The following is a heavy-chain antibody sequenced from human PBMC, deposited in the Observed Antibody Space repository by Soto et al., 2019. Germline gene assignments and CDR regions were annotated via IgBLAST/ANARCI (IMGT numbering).Heavy chain of an antibody. D-gene: IGHD3-10*01. J-gene: IGHJ6*02. V-gene: IGHV4-30-4*01. Sequence: QVQLQESGPGLVKPSETLSLTCTVSGGSISSGDYYWGWIRQPPGKGLEWIGYLYYTGSTYYNPSLKSRVSILRDTSKNQFSLKLSSVTAADTAVYYCARDGAKVRGYYGLDLWGQGTTVTVSS. CDR2: LYYTGST. CDR3: ARDGAKVRGYYGLDL. CDR1: GGSISSGDYY.